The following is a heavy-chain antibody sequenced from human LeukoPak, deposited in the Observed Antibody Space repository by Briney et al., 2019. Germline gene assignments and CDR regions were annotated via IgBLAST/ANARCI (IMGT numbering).Heavy chain of an antibody. CDR2: IYYSGST. Sequence: TSETLSLTCTVSGGSISSSGYYWGWIRQPPGKGLEWIGSIYYSGSTYYNPSLKSRVTISEDTSKNQFSLKLSSVTAADTAVYYCAVYCSSTSCYARRAFDIWGQGTTVTVSS. CDR1: GGSISSSGYY. V-gene: IGHV4-39*01. CDR3: AVYCSSTSCYARRAFDI. D-gene: IGHD2-2*01. J-gene: IGHJ3*02.